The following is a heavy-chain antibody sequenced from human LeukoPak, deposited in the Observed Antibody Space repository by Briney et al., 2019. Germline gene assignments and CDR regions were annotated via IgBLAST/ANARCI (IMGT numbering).Heavy chain of an antibody. CDR2: ISSSGSTI. D-gene: IGHD4-17*01. Sequence: PGGSLRLSCAASGFTFSDYYMSWIRQAPGKGLEWVSYISSSGSTIYYADSVKGRFTISRDNSKNTLYLQMNSLRAEDTAVYYCAKDLKYGDYEFCLLDYWGQGTLVTVSS. CDR3: AKDLKYGDYEFCLLDY. J-gene: IGHJ4*02. CDR1: GFTFSDYY. V-gene: IGHV3-11*01.